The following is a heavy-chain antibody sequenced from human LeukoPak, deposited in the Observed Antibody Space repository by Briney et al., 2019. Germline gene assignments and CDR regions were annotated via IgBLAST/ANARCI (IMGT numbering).Heavy chain of an antibody. D-gene: IGHD3-22*01. CDR1: GFTFSSYS. V-gene: IGHV3-21*01. J-gene: IGHJ4*02. CDR2: ISSSSSYI. Sequence: GGSLRLSCAASGFTFSSYSMNWVRQAPGKGLEWVSSISSSSSYIYYADSVKGRFTISRDNAKNSLYLQMNSLRAEDTAVYYCASPSGYYYDSSGYYPFDYWGQGTLVTVSS. CDR3: ASPSGYYYDSSGYYPFDY.